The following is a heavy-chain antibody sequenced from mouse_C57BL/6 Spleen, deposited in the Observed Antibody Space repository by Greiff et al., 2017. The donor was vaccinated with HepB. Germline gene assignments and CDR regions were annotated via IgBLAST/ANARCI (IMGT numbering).Heavy chain of an antibody. CDR3: AREGNYGFYFDY. D-gene: IGHD2-1*01. J-gene: IGHJ2*01. Sequence: DVQLVESGGGLVKPGGSLKLSCAASGFTFSDYGMHWVRQAPEKGLEWVAYISSGSSTIYYADTVKGRFTISRDNAKNTLFLQMTSLRSEDTAMYYCAREGNYGFYFDYWGQGTTLTVSS. CDR2: ISSGSSTI. V-gene: IGHV5-17*01. CDR1: GFTFSDYG.